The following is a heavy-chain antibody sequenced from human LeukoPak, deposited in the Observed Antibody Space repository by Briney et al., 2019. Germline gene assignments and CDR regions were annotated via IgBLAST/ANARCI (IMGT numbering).Heavy chain of an antibody. Sequence: GGSLRLSCAASGFTFSSYAMSWVRQAPGKGLEWVSAISGSGGSTYYADSVKGRFTISRDNSKNTLYLQMNSLRAEDTAVYYCAKGQLGGDYYYYYMDVWGKGTTVTVSS. CDR2: ISGSGGST. CDR1: GFTFSSYA. CDR3: AKGQLGGDYYYYYMDV. D-gene: IGHD3-16*01. J-gene: IGHJ6*03. V-gene: IGHV3-23*01.